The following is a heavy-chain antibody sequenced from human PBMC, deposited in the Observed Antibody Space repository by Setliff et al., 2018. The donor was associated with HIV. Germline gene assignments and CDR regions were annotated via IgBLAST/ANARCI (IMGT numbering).Heavy chain of an antibody. V-gene: IGHV1-2*02. CDR1: GYTFTDFY. CDR3: ARDVPSEVMGYYFYMDV. J-gene: IGHJ6*03. CDR2: INPNSGVT. Sequence: ASVKVSCKASGYTFTDFYMHWVRQAPGQGLEWLGWINPNSGVTKYAQNFQGRVKMTRDTSTNRAYMELRRLRSDDTAVYYFARDVPSEVMGYYFYMDVWGKGATVTVSS.